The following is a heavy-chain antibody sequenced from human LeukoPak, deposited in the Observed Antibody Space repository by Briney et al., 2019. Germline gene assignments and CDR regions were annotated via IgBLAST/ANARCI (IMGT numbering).Heavy chain of an antibody. CDR3: ARRLTQYDCFDP. CDR1: GDSVSSNSVT. V-gene: IGHV6-1*01. Sequence: SQTLSLTCAISGDSVSSNSVTWNWIRQSPSRGLEWLGRTYYRSTWYNDYAVSVRGRITVNPDTSKNQFSLHLNSVTPEDTAVYYCARRLTQYDCFDPWGQGVLVTVPS. CDR2: TYYRSTWYN. J-gene: IGHJ5*02. D-gene: IGHD2-2*01.